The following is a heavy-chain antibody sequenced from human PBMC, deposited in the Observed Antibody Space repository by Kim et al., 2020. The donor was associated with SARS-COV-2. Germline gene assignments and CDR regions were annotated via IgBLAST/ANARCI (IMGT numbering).Heavy chain of an antibody. V-gene: IGHV3-30*01. Sequence: ADSVKGRFNISRDHSKNTLYLQMNSLRAEDTAVYYCARDTSGYSYLFDYWGQGTLVTVSS. J-gene: IGHJ4*02. D-gene: IGHD5-18*01. CDR3: ARDTSGYSYLFDY.